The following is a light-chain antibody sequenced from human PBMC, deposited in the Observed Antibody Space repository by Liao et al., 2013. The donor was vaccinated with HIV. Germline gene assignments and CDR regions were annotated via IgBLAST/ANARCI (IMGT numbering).Light chain of an antibody. Sequence: SYVLTQPPSVSVAPGKTARITCGGDDFGTKRVHWYQQKPGQAPVLVIYYDSGRPSGIPERFSGSNSGNTATLTISGTQTLDEADYYCQAWDSSNMIFGGGTKLTVL. J-gene: IGLJ2*01. V-gene: IGLV3-21*01. CDR2: YDS. CDR1: DFGTKR. CDR3: QAWDSSNMI.